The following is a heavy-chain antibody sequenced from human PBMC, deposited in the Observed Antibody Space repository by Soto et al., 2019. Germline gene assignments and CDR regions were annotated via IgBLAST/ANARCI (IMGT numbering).Heavy chain of an antibody. J-gene: IGHJ3*02. CDR3: AGVFGDFAFDAFDI. CDR1: GFTVSTNF. D-gene: IGHD4-17*01. Sequence: GGSLRLSCAASGFTVSTNFLSWVRQAPGKGLEWVSFIYSAGNTYYADSVKGRFTISRDNSKSTLYLQMNSLRAEDTAVYYCAGVFGDFAFDAFDIWGQGTMVTVSS. CDR2: IYSAGNT. V-gene: IGHV3-53*01.